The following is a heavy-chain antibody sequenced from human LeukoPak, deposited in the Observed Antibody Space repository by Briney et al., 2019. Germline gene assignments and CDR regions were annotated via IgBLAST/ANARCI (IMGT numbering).Heavy chain of an antibody. V-gene: IGHV1-69*05. CDR3: AACGGDCYSDY. D-gene: IGHD2-21*02. CDR1: GYTFTNYY. J-gene: IGHJ4*02. CDR2: IIPIFGTA. Sequence: GASVKVSCKASGYTFTNYYIHWVRQAPGQGLEWMGRIIPIFGTANYAQKFQGRVTITTDESTSTAYMELSSLRSEDTAVYYCAACGGDCYSDYWGQGTLVTVSS.